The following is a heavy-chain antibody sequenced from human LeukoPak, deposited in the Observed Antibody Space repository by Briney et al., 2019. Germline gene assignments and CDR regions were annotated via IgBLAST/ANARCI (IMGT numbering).Heavy chain of an antibody. CDR1: GYSFTSYW. V-gene: IGHV5-51*01. Sequence: LGESLKISCKGSGYSFTSYWIGWVRQMPGKGLEWMGIIYPGDSDTRYSPSFQGQVTISADKSISTAYLQWSSLKASDTAMYYCARPDYYDSRGYYYVGAFDIWGQGTMVTVSS. CDR3: ARPDYYDSRGYYYVGAFDI. D-gene: IGHD3-22*01. J-gene: IGHJ3*02. CDR2: IYPGDSDT.